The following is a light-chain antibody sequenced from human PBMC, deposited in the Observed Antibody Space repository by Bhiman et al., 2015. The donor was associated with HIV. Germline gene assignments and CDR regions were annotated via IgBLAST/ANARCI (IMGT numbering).Light chain of an antibody. V-gene: IGLV6-57*01. Sequence: NFMLTQPHSVSESPGKTITISCTRTSGTFASSSVQWYQQRPGTSPTLLIYRNDQRPSGVPPRFSGSIDSYSNSASLTISGLKTEDEAVYYCQSYDVDVHVVFGGGTKLTVL. J-gene: IGLJ2*01. CDR2: RND. CDR3: QSYDVDVHVV. CDR1: SGTFASSS.